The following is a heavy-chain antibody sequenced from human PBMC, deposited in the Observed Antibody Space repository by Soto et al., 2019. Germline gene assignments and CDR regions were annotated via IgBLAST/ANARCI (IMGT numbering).Heavy chain of an antibody. CDR2: MYYIGGT. CDR3: ATWHEREHAYDV. Sequence: SETLSLTCTVSGGSISSYHWSWIRQPPGKGLEWIGYMYYIGGTDYNPSLKSRVTISLDTSKNQFSLKLSSVTAVDTAVYYCATWHEREHAYDVWGQGTTVTVSS. V-gene: IGHV4-59*01. CDR1: GGSISSYH. J-gene: IGHJ3*01. D-gene: IGHD1-1*01.